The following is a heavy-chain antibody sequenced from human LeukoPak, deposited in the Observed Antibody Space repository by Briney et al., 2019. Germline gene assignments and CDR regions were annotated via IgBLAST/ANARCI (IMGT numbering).Heavy chain of an antibody. J-gene: IGHJ6*02. CDR1: GGSIRSSYYY. V-gene: IGHV4-39*01. CDR2: IYDSGST. D-gene: IGHD3-3*01. Sequence: PSETLSLTCTVSGGSIRSSYYYWGWIRQPPGKGLEWIGSIYDSGSTYYNPSLKSRVTISVDTSKNQFSLKLSSVTAADTAVHYCARAGVLRFLEWLLTSPYYYYGMDVWGQGTTVTVSS. CDR3: ARAGVLRFLEWLLTSPYYYYGMDV.